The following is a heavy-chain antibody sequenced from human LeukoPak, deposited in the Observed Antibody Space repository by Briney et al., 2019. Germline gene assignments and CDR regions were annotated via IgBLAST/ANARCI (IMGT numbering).Heavy chain of an antibody. Sequence: GGSLRLSCAASGFTVSTNYMNWVRQAPGKGLEWVSILYSGSDTYYADSVKGRFTISRDSSKNILPHQMNNLRAEDTAVYYCARVGDHFHWYLDLWGRGTLVTVSS. D-gene: IGHD3-10*01. CDR3: ARVGDHFHWYLDL. CDR2: LYSGSDT. V-gene: IGHV3-53*01. CDR1: GFTVSTNY. J-gene: IGHJ2*01.